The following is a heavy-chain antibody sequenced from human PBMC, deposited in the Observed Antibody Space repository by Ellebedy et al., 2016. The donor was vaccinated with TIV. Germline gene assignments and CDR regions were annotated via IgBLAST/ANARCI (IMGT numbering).Heavy chain of an antibody. CDR3: ATGRLVLDY. CDR1: GFTFSSYA. D-gene: IGHD6-6*01. Sequence: GESLKISXAASGFTFSSYAMSWVRQAPGKGLVWVSRINSDGSSTSYADSVKGRFTISRDNAKNTLYLQMNSLRAEDTAVYYCATGRLVLDYWGQGTLVTVSS. V-gene: IGHV3-74*01. CDR2: INSDGSST. J-gene: IGHJ4*02.